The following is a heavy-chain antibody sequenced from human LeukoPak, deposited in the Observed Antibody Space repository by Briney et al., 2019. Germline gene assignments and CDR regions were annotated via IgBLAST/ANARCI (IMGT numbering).Heavy chain of an antibody. J-gene: IGHJ4*02. D-gene: IGHD1-26*01. V-gene: IGHV3-53*01. CDR3: ARGRWELPN. Sequence: PGGSLRLSCAASGFTFSSYWMNWARQAPGKGLEWVSVIYSGGSTYYADSVKGRFTISRDNSKNTLYLQMNSLRAEDTAVYYCARGRWELPNWGQGTLVTVSS. CDR1: GFTFSSYW. CDR2: IYSGGST.